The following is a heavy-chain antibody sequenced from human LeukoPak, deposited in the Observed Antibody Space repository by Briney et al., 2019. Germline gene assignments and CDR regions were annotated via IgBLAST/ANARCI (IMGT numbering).Heavy chain of an antibody. Sequence: PGGSLRLSCAASGFTFSSYSMNWVRQAPGKGLEWVSSISSSSSYIYYADSVKGRFTISRGNAKNSLYLQMNSLRAEDTAVYYCARGTTVTTLHLDYWGQGTLVTVSS. CDR1: GFTFSSYS. D-gene: IGHD4-17*01. CDR2: ISSSSSYI. J-gene: IGHJ4*02. V-gene: IGHV3-21*01. CDR3: ARGTTVTTLHLDY.